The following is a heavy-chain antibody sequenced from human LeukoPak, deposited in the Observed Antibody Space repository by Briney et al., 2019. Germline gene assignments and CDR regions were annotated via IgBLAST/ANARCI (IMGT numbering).Heavy chain of an antibody. Sequence: GGSLRLSCVASGFTFSSCSMNWVRQAPGKGLEWVSYISGSGSYIYYADSVKGRFTISRDNGKNSLYLQMNSLRAEDTAVYYCAMATDSYQFDYWGQGTLVTVSS. J-gene: IGHJ4*02. CDR3: AMATDSYQFDY. V-gene: IGHV3-21*01. D-gene: IGHD5-24*01. CDR2: ISGSGSYI. CDR1: GFTFSSCS.